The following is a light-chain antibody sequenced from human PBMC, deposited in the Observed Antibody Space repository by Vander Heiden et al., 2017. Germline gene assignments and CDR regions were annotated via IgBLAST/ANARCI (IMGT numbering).Light chain of an antibody. CDR3: NSQDNSGSQLGVL. V-gene: IGLV3-19*01. CDR1: SIRNAY. Sequence: SSELTHDPAVSAALVQTVRITCQGDSIRNAYASWYQQKPGQATVLDIYAKDNRPSGIPDRFSGSNSGNRASLTIAGAQAEDEADYYCNSQDNSGSQLGVLFGGGTKLTVL. J-gene: IGLJ2*01. CDR2: AKD.